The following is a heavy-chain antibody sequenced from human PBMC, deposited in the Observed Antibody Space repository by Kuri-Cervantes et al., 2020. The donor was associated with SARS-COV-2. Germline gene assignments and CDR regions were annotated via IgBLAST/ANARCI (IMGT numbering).Heavy chain of an antibody. CDR1: GYTFTSYG. D-gene: IGHD2-2*02. CDR3: ARVGDIVVVPAAITA. CDR2: ISTYNRDI. Sequence: ASVKVSCKASGYTFTSYGISWVRQAPGQGLEWMGWISTYNRDINFAPKLRGRVTLTTDTSSNTAYMELSSLISDDTAVYYCARVGDIVVVPAAITAWGQGTLVTVSS. V-gene: IGHV1-18*01. J-gene: IGHJ5*02.